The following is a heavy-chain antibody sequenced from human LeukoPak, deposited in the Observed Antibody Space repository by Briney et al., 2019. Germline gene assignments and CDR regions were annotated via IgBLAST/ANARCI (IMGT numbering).Heavy chain of an antibody. CDR1: GFTFSTYA. Sequence: GGSLRLSCAASGFTFSTYAMTWVRQAPGKGLKWVSTINVSGGSTYYADSVKGRFTISRDNSKNTLYLQVNSLRTEDTAVYYCAKYGRSGYASGMDVWGQGTTVTVSS. V-gene: IGHV3-23*01. CDR2: INVSGGST. J-gene: IGHJ6*02. D-gene: IGHD3-22*01. CDR3: AKYGRSGYASGMDV.